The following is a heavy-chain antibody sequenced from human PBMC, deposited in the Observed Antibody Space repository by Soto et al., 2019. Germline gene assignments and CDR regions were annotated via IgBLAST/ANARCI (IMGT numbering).Heavy chain of an antibody. D-gene: IGHD2-2*02. CDR1: GTRFSNYV. CDR2: IIPIFNTT. J-gene: IGHJ4*02. CDR3: AREGRGKKAGYNGLVSLGY. V-gene: IGHV1-69*06. Sequence: QVQLVQSGAEVKTPGSSLKVSCTVSGTRFSNYVISWVRQAPGQGLEWLGRIIPIFNTTQYPQKLQGRVTITADKSTNTASLELSSLRFDDTAVHYCAREGRGKKAGYNGLVSLGYWGQGTPVTVSS.